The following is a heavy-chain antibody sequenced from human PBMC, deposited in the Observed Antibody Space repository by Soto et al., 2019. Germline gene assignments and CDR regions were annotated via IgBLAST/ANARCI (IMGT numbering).Heavy chain of an antibody. CDR1: GFTDYN. Sequence: PGGSLRLSCAASGFTDYNMAWVRQTPGKGLEWLAYMTVGNTIFQADSVKGRFTISKDNAKNSLYLQMDSLRAEDTAVYYCARDPTTFLRAFDIWGQGTQVTVSS. D-gene: IGHD1-1*01. CDR3: ARDPTTFLRAFDI. J-gene: IGHJ3*02. CDR2: MTVGNTI. V-gene: IGHV3-48*01.